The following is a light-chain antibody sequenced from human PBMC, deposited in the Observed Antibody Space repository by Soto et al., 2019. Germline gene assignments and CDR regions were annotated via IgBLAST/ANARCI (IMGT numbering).Light chain of an antibody. CDR1: QDIANF. Sequence: LMTQSPSSLSAFVGDRVTITCRASQDIANFLAWYQQKPGKVPKLLIYAASTLQSGVPSRFIGSGSGTDFTLTISGLQPEDVATYYCQKCKVAPFTFGGGTKVEIK. CDR2: AAS. V-gene: IGKV1-27*01. J-gene: IGKJ4*01. CDR3: QKCKVAPFT.